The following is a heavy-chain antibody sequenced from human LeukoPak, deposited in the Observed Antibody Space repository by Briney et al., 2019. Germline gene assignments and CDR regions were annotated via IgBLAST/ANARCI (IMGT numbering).Heavy chain of an antibody. J-gene: IGHJ4*02. CDR2: INIDGINT. D-gene: IGHD2-21*02. CDR3: LLVCGGDCYGRFDS. CDR1: GFIFRNYW. V-gene: IGHV3-74*01. Sequence: GGSLRLSCDASGFIFRNYWMHWVRQVPGKGLVWVSRINIDGINTYYADFVKGRFTVSRDNARNTLYLQMNSLRADDTAIYYCLLVCGGDCYGRFDSWGQGALVTVSS.